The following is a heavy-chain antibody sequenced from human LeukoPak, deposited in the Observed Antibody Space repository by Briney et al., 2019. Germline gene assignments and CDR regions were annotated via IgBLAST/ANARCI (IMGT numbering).Heavy chain of an antibody. D-gene: IGHD3-10*01. J-gene: IGHJ4*02. CDR1: GFTFSGYS. Sequence: GGSLRLSCAASGFTFSGYSMNWVRQAPGEGLEWVSSISSSSSYIYYADSVKGRFTISRDNAKNSLYLQMNSLRAEDTAVYYCATGLWFGERNSDYWGQGTLVTVSS. CDR3: ATGLWFGERNSDY. CDR2: ISSSSSYI. V-gene: IGHV3-21*01.